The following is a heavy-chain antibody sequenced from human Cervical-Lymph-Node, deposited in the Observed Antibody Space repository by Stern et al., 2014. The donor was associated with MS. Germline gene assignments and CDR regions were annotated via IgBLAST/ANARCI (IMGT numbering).Heavy chain of an antibody. V-gene: IGHV5-51*01. CDR1: GYSFTSNW. J-gene: IGHJ6*02. CDR3: ARHLATSRSGIVGIRRYNYYAMDV. CDR2: IKPDDSDT. D-gene: IGHD5-12*01. Sequence: VQLVQSGAEVKKPGESLKISCRAFGYSFTSNWIGWVRQMPGKGLEWMGIIKPDDSDTRYSPSFQGQVPISADKSINTAYLQWRSLKASDTAIYYCARHLATSRSGIVGIRRYNYYAMDVWGQGTTVTVSS.